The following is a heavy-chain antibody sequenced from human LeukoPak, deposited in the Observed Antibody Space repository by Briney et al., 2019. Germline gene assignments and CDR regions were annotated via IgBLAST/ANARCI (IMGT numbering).Heavy chain of an antibody. CDR1: GYTFTSYY. Sequence: ASVKVSCKASGYTFTSYYMHWVRQAPGQGLEWMGIINPSGGSTSYAQKFQGRVTMTRDMSTSTVYMELSSLRSEDTAVYYCARHTGSLYDFWSGYIDYWGQGTLVTVSS. D-gene: IGHD3-3*01. V-gene: IGHV1-46*01. CDR3: ARHTGSLYDFWSGYIDY. J-gene: IGHJ4*02. CDR2: INPSGGST.